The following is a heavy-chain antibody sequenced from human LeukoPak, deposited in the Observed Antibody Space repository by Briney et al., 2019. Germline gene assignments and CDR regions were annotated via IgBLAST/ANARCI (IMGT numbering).Heavy chain of an antibody. D-gene: IGHD3-10*01. CDR2: FYYSGST. Sequence: SETLSLTCTVSGGSISSSSYYWGWIRQPPGKVLEWIGNFYYSGSTHYNPSLRSRVTISVDTSKNQFSLKLSSVTAADTAVYYCARVGYYYGSGSHDYWGQGTLVTVSS. CDR1: GGSISSSSYY. CDR3: ARVGYYYGSGSHDY. J-gene: IGHJ4*02. V-gene: IGHV4-39*07.